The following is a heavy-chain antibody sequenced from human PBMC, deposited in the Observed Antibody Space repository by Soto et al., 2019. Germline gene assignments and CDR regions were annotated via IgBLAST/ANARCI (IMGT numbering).Heavy chain of an antibody. D-gene: IGHD3-10*01. CDR3: AREEYYYGSGAFFDY. Sequence: QVQLVQSGAEVKKPGSSVKVSCKASGATFSSYTISWVRQAPGQGLEWMGRIIPILGIANDAQKFQGSVTVTADKSTSTAYMELSSLRSGDTAVYYCAREEYYYGSGAFFDYWGHGTLVTVSS. V-gene: IGHV1-69*08. CDR1: GATFSSYT. J-gene: IGHJ4*01. CDR2: IIPILGIA.